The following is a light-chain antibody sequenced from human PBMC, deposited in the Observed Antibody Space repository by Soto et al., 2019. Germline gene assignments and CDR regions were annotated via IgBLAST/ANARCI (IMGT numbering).Light chain of an antibody. CDR2: ASS. Sequence: EIVLTQSPGTLSLSPGDRATLSCRASQIISSAYLAWYQQRPGQAPRLLIYASSSRATGIPDRFSGSGAGTDFTLTISRLAPEDFAVYYCQQCGSSPPWTFGQGTKVEMK. V-gene: IGKV3-20*01. CDR1: QIISSAY. J-gene: IGKJ1*01. CDR3: QQCGSSPPWT.